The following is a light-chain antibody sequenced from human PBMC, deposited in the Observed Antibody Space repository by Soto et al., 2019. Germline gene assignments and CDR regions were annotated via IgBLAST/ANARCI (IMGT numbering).Light chain of an antibody. CDR2: EVR. V-gene: IGLV2-14*01. J-gene: IGLJ3*02. CDR3: TSYTTTSTMV. CDR1: NRDVNSYNL. Sequence: QSALTHPASVCGSPGQSITIACTGTNRDVNSYNLVSWYQRRAGEAPKLIISEVRNRPSGISYRFTGSKSGNTASLTIPGLQAEDEADYYCTSYTTTSTMVFGGGTKVTVL.